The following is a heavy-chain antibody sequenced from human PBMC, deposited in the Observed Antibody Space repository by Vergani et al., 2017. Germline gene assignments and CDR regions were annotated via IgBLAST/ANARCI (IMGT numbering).Heavy chain of an antibody. CDR2: ISAYNGNT. V-gene: IGHV1-18*01. J-gene: IGHJ3*02. Sequence: QVQLVQSGAEVKKPGASVKVSCKASGYTFTSYGISWVRQAPGQGLEWMGWISAYNGNTNYAQKFQGRVTMTEDTSTDTAYMELSSLRSEDTAVYYCATQLYDYVWGSYRLDAFDIWGQGTMVTVSS. CDR1: GYTFTSYG. D-gene: IGHD3-16*02. CDR3: ATQLYDYVWGSYRLDAFDI.